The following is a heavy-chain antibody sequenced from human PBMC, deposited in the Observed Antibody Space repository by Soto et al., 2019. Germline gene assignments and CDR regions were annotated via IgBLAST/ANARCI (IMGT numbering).Heavy chain of an antibody. D-gene: IGHD3-10*01. Sequence: EVQLLESGGGLVQPGGSLRLSCAASGFTFSTYTMSWVRQAPGKGLEWVSAIRSDGNTYHADSVKGRLTISRDNSKNTLYLQRNSLSAEDTAVYYCVTSPTMVRGVIFDYWGQGTLVTVSS. CDR1: GFTFSTYT. J-gene: IGHJ4*02. CDR3: VTSPTMVRGVIFDY. CDR2: IRSDGNT. V-gene: IGHV3-23*01.